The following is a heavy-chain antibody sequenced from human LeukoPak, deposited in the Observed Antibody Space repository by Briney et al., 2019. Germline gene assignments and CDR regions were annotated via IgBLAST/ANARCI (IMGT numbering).Heavy chain of an antibody. CDR2: IKQDGSVK. Sequence: GGSLRLSCAVSGFTFSDYWMSWVRQAPGKGLEWVATIKQDGSVKYYVDSVKGRFTISRDNAKNSLYLQMNSLRVEDTAIYYCARVGEYCSGVSCSSGWFDPWGQGTLVTVSS. J-gene: IGHJ5*02. CDR1: GFTFSDYW. V-gene: IGHV3-7*03. CDR3: ARVGEYCSGVSCSSGWFDP. D-gene: IGHD2-15*01.